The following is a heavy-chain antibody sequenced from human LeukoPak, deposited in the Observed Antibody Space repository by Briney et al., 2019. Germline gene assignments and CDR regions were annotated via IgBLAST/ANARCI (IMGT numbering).Heavy chain of an antibody. CDR3: ARGGPIRQEENYCGMDV. Sequence: SETLSLTCAVYGGSFSGYYWSWIRQPPGKGLEWIGEINHSGSTNYNPSFKSRVTISVDTSKNQFSLKLSSVTAADTAVYYCARGGPIRQEENYCGMDVWGQGTTVTVSS. CDR1: GGSFSGYY. J-gene: IGHJ6*02. CDR2: INHSGST. V-gene: IGHV4-34*01.